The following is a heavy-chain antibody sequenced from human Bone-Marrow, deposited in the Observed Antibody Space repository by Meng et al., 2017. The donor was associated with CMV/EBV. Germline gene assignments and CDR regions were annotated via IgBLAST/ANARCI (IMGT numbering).Heavy chain of an antibody. J-gene: IGHJ4*02. CDR1: GFTFSSYS. Sequence: GESLKISCAASGFTFSSYSMNWVRQAPGKGLEWVSSISSSSSYIYYADSVKGRFTISRDNAKNSLYLQMNSLRAEDTAVYYCARKDGYNQYWGQGTLVTVSS. CDR2: ISSSSSYI. CDR3: ARKDGYNQY. D-gene: IGHD5-24*01. V-gene: IGHV3-21*01.